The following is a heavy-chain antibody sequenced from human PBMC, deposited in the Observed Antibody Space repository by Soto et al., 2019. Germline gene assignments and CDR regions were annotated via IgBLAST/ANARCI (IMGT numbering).Heavy chain of an antibody. D-gene: IGHD6-13*01. CDR1: GGSISSYY. V-gene: IGHV4-59*01. Sequence: SETLSLTCTVSGGSISSYYWSWIRQPPGKGLEWIGYIYYSGSTNYNPSLKSRVTISVDTSKNQFSLKLSSVTAADTAVYYCARGGEAAGTPPGYNWFDPWGQGTLVTVSS. CDR2: IYYSGST. J-gene: IGHJ5*02. CDR3: ARGGEAAGTPPGYNWFDP.